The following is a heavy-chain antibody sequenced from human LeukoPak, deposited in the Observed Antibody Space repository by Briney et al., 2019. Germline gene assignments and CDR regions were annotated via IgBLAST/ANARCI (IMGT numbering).Heavy chain of an antibody. Sequence: GASVKVSCKASGYTFTSYGISWVRQAPGQGLEWMGWISAYNGNTNYAQKLQGRVTMTTDISTSTAYMELRSLRSDDTAVYYCARVDTAMLTICVNYYYYMDVWGKGTTVTVSS. D-gene: IGHD5-18*01. CDR2: ISAYNGNT. CDR1: GYTFTSYG. J-gene: IGHJ6*03. CDR3: ARVDTAMLTICVNYYYYMDV. V-gene: IGHV1-18*01.